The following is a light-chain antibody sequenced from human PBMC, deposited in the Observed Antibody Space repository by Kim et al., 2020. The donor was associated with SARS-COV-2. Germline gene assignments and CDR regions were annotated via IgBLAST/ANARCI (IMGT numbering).Light chain of an antibody. CDR2: TAS. CDR3: QQYNGYPLT. V-gene: IGKV1-5*03. CDR1: QIISSC. Sequence: DIQLTQSPSTLSASVGDRVTMTCRASQIISSCLAWYQQKPGKAPRLLIYTASTLQSGVPSRFSGSKSGTDFTLTISSLQPDDFATYYCQQYNGYPLTFGQGTKVDIK. J-gene: IGKJ1*01.